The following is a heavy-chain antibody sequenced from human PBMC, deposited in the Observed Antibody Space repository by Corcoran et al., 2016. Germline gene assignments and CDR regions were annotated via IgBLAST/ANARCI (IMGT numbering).Heavy chain of an antibody. Sequence: EVQLVQSGAEVKKPGESLKISCKGSGYSFTSYWIGWVRQMPGKGLEWMGIIYPGDSDTRYSPSFQGQVTISADKSISTAYLQWSSLKASDTAMYYCAIPKSLGYCSSTSCFGGWFDPWGQGTLVTVSS. CDR2: IYPGDSDT. V-gene: IGHV5-51*01. D-gene: IGHD2-2*01. J-gene: IGHJ5*02. CDR1: GYSFTSYW. CDR3: AIPKSLGYCSSTSCFGGWFDP.